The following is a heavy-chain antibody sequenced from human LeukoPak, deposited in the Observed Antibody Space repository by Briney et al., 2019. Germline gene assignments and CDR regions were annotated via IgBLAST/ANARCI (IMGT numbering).Heavy chain of an antibody. D-gene: IGHD5-18*01. J-gene: IGHJ3*02. CDR2: IHYSGST. V-gene: IGHV4-38-2*01. CDR1: GYSISSAYY. CDR3: ARSGYKYGADAFDI. Sequence: SETLSLTCHVSGYSISSAYYWGWIRQPPGKELEWIGSIHYSGSTSYNPSLKSRVTISVDTSKNQFSLKLSSVTAADTAVYYCARSGYKYGADAFDIWGQGTMVTVSS.